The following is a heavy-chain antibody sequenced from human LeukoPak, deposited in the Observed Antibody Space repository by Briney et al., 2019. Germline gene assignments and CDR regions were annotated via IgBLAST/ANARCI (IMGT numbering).Heavy chain of an antibody. D-gene: IGHD4-17*01. CDR3: ASRYYGDYFDY. CDR2: INHSGST. J-gene: IGHJ4*02. CDR1: GGSFSGYY. Sequence: SETLSLTCAVYGGSFSGYYWSWIRQPPGKGLEWIGEINHSGSTNYNPSLKSRVTISVDTSKNQFSLKLSSVTAADTAVYYCASRYYGDYFDYWGQGTLVTVSS. V-gene: IGHV4-34*01.